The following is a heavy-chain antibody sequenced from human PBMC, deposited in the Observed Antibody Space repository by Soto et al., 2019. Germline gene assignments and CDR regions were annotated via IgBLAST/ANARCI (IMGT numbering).Heavy chain of an antibody. Sequence: SETLSLTCTVSGGSISSYYWSWIRQPPGKGLDWIGYIYYSGSTNYNPSLKGRVTISVDTSKNQFSLKLSSVTAADTAVYYCARDTGTYYDFWSGYYGYMDVWGKGTTVTVSS. CDR3: ARDTGTYYDFWSGYYGYMDV. V-gene: IGHV4-59*01. CDR2: IYYSGST. CDR1: GGSISSYY. J-gene: IGHJ6*03. D-gene: IGHD3-3*01.